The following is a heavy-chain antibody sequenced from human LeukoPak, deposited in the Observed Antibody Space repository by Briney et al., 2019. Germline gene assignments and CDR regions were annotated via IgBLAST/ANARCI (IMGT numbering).Heavy chain of an antibody. D-gene: IGHD6-19*01. CDR1: GFTFNDYH. Sequence: GGSLRLSCAASGFTFNDYHMNWIRQAPGKGLEWISYISPGGGDIYFADSAKGRFTLSRDNAKNSLYLQVSSLTAEDTAVYYCASGRDIEVAGPGGYFDHWGQGTLVTVSS. CDR2: ISPGGGDI. CDR3: ASGRDIEVAGPGGYFDH. V-gene: IGHV3-11*01. J-gene: IGHJ4*02.